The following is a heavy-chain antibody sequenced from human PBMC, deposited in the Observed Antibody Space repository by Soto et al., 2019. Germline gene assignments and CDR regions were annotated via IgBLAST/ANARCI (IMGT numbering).Heavy chain of an antibody. Sequence: PGGSLRLSCAASGFTFSSYAISWVRQAPGKGLEWVSGISGSGGTTYYADSVKGRFTISRDNSKDTLYLQMNSLRAEDTAVYYCAKAETIAGSYYYYAMDVWGQGTTVTVSS. CDR1: GFTFSSYA. J-gene: IGHJ6*02. CDR2: ISGSGGTT. CDR3: AKAETIAGSYYYYAMDV. D-gene: IGHD3-9*01. V-gene: IGHV3-23*01.